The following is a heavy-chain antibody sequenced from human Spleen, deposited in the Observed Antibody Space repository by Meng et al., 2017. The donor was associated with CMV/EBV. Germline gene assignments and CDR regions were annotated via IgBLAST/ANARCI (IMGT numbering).Heavy chain of an antibody. CDR2: ISDYNGTT. CDR1: YTFTSYG. D-gene: IGHD3-16*01. CDR3: SGGGDWTAYDPHYYFDS. J-gene: IGHJ4*02. Sequence: YTFTSYGSSWVRQAPGQGLEWMGWISDYNGTTNNASKSHRRAISTEDSDTHLAHSQLSVTTADTTVDYCSGGGDWTAYDPHYYFDSWGQGTLVTVSS. V-gene: IGHV1-18*01.